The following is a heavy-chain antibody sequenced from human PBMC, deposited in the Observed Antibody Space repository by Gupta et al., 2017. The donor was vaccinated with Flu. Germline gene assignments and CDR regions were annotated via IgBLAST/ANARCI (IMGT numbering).Heavy chain of an antibody. Sequence: EVQLLESGGGLVQPGGSLRLSCAASGFTFSSYAMSWVRQAPGKGLEWVSAISGSGGSTYYADSVRGRFTISRDNSKNTLYLQMNSLRAEDTAVYYCAKDLQWQRPGIAAAFDPWGQGTLVTVSS. J-gene: IGHJ5*02. D-gene: IGHD6-13*01. CDR3: AKDLQWQRPGIAAAFDP. CDR2: ISGSGGST. CDR1: GFTFSSYA. V-gene: IGHV3-23*01.